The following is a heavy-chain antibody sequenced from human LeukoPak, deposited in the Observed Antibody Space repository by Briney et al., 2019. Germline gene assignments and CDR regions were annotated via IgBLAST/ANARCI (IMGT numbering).Heavy chain of an antibody. Sequence: PGGSLRLSCEASGFTFSSFEMNWVRQAPGKGLEWVSYISSSGGTIYYADSVKGRFTISRDNAKNSLYLQMNSLRAEDTAVYYCAREPGSSWPLDYWGQGTLVTVSS. CDR3: AREPGSSWPLDY. V-gene: IGHV3-48*03. D-gene: IGHD6-6*01. CDR2: ISSSGGTI. J-gene: IGHJ4*02. CDR1: GFTFSSFE.